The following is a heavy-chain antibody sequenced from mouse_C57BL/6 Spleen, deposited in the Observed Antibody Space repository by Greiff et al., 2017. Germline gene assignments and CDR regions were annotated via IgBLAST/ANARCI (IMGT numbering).Heavy chain of an antibody. V-gene: IGHV6-3*01. CDR2: IRFTSDNYAT. CDR3: TGGSKPYYFDY. J-gene: IGHJ2*01. Sequence: EVKVEEPGGGLVQPGGSMKLSCVASGFTFSNYWMNWVRQSPEQGLEWVARIRFTSDNYATHYAESVKGRFTISRYDSKSSVYLQMNNLKAEDTGIYYCTGGSKPYYFDYWGQGTTLTVSS. D-gene: IGHD2-5*01. CDR1: GFTFSNYW.